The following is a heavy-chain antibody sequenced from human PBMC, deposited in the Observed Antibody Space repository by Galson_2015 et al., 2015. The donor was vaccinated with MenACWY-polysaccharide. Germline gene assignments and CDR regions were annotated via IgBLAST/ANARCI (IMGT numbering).Heavy chain of an antibody. V-gene: IGHV4-38-2*01. CDR1: DSSIRSGYF. D-gene: IGHD1-26*01. Sequence: ETLSLTCAVSDSSIRSGYFWGWLRQPPGQGLEWIASIFHSGTTYYNPSLKRRVTISVDTSKNQFSLKLSSVTAADTAVYYCARVEKYSGSFYILYWGQGTLVTVSS. CDR2: IFHSGTT. CDR3: ARVEKYSGSFYILY. J-gene: IGHJ4*02.